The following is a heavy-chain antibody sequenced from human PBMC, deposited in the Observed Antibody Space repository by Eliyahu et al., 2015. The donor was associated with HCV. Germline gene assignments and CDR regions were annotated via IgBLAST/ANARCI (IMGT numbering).Heavy chain of an antibody. Sequence: QVRLQESGPGLVKPSQTLSLTCTVSGGSIGSGDHYWSWIRQHPGKGLEWIGYIYKTGSTYYNPSLKSRLTISIDTSKNQFSLGLTSVTAADTAIYYCARDGRITRGSQVWDAFDIWGQGTMVTVSS. CDR3: ARDGRITRGSQVWDAFDI. V-gene: IGHV4-31*03. CDR1: GGSIGSGDHY. D-gene: IGHD3-10*01. J-gene: IGHJ3*02. CDR2: IYKTGST.